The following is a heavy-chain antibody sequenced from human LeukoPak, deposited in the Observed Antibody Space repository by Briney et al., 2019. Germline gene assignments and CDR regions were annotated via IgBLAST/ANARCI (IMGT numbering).Heavy chain of an antibody. CDR1: GFTFTRSA. CDR2: IVVGSGNT. CDR3: AATPNYDFWSGYLSGMDV. J-gene: IGHJ6*02. D-gene: IGHD3-3*01. Sequence: SVKASCKASGFTFTRSAMQWVRQACGPRLEWIVWIVVGSGNTNYAQKFQERVTITRNMSTSTAYIELSSLRSEDTAVYYCAATPNYDFWSGYLSGMDVWGQGTTVTVSS. V-gene: IGHV1-58*02.